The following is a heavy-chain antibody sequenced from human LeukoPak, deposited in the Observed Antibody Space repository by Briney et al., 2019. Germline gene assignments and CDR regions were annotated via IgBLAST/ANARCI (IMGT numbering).Heavy chain of an antibody. CDR2: IIPIFGTA. Sequence: SVKVSCKASGGTFSSYAISWVRQAPGQGLEWMGGIIPIFGTANYAQKFQGRVTITADESTSTAYMELSSLRSEDTAVYYCARTRIVSEFYYDFWSGYDIWGQGTMVTVSS. J-gene: IGHJ3*02. CDR3: ARTRIVSEFYYDFWSGYDI. CDR1: GGTFSSYA. D-gene: IGHD3-3*01. V-gene: IGHV1-69*13.